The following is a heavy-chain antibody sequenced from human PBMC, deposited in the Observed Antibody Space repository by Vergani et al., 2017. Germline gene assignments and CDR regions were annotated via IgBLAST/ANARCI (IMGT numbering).Heavy chain of an antibody. CDR2: ISGSGGST. Sequence: EVQLLESGGDLVQPGGSLRLSCAASGFTFNHYAMNWVRQAPGKGLEWVSGISGSGGSTYYAGSVKGRFTISRDSSKNTLYLQMNSLSAGDTAVYYCAKAKPRKSGYDYLYYYHAMEVWGQGTTVTVSS. CDR1: GFTFNHYA. V-gene: IGHV3-23*01. D-gene: IGHD5-12*01. J-gene: IGHJ6*02. CDR3: AKAKPRKSGYDYLYYYHAMEV.